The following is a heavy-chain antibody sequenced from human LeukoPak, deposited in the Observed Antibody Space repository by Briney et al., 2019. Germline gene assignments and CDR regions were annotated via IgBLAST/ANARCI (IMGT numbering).Heavy chain of an antibody. Sequence: SETLSLTCTVSGGSMSPYHWGWIRQPPGKGLEWTGYIYYSGSTNYNPSLNSRVTISVDTSKNQFSLRLSSVTAADTAISYCARAVSGRFAYWGQGTLVTVSS. CDR2: IYYSGST. CDR3: ARAVSGRFAY. V-gene: IGHV4-59*08. J-gene: IGHJ4*02. D-gene: IGHD6-19*01. CDR1: GGSMSPYH.